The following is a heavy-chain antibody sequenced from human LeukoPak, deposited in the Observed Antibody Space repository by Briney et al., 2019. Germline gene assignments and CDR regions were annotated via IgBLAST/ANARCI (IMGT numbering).Heavy chain of an antibody. CDR3: ARYSGYDSLFDY. CDR2: IYYSGST. J-gene: IGHJ4*02. CDR1: GGSISSSSYY. V-gene: IGHV4-39*07. D-gene: IGHD5-12*01. Sequence: SETLSLTCTVSGGSISSSSYYWGWIRQPPGKGLEWIGSIYYSGSTNYNPSLKSRVTISVDTSKNQFSLKLSSVTAADTAVYYCARYSGYDSLFDYWGQGTLVTVSS.